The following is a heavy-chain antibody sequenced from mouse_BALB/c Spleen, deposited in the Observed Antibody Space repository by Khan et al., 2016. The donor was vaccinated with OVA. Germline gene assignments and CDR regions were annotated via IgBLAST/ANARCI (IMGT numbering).Heavy chain of an antibody. CDR3: TRLAYYYDSEGCAY. J-gene: IGHJ3*01. CDR1: GFTFSTYG. CDR2: VSTGGGYP. Sequence: EVELVESGGDLVKPGGSLKLSCAASGFTFSTYGMSWVRQTPDKRLEWVATVSTGGGYPYYPDSVKGRFTISRDNAKNTLYLQMSGLKSEDTAMFYCTRLAYYYDSEGCAYWGQGTLVTVSA. V-gene: IGHV5-6*01. D-gene: IGHD1-1*01.